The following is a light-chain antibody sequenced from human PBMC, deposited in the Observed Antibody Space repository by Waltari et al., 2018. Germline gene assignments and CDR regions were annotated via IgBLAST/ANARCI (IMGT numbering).Light chain of an antibody. CDR2: QVR. V-gene: IGLV2-8*01. J-gene: IGLJ3*02. CDR1: SSDVVGDTY. CDR3: TSHAGTNSV. Sequence: QSALTQLPSASGSPGQSVTMSCTGPSSDVVGDTYVSWCQQHPGKAPKLLLYQVRKRPSGVPDRFSGSKSGNTAYLTVSGLQAEDEAEYFYTSHAGTNSVFGGGTKLTVL.